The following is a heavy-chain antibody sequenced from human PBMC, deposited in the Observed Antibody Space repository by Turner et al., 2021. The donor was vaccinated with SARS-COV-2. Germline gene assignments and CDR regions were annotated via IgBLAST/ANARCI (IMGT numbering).Heavy chain of an antibody. Sequence: QVQLVQSGAEVKKPGASVKVSCKASGYTFTGYYMYWVRQAPGQGLEWMGWINPNSGGTNCAHKFQGRVTMTRDTSISTAYMELSRLRSDDTAVYYCARVSSLSYYLDYWGQGTLVTVSS. CDR3: ARVSSLSYYLDY. CDR1: GYTFTGYY. CDR2: INPNSGGT. D-gene: IGHD6-6*01. J-gene: IGHJ4*02. V-gene: IGHV1-2*07.